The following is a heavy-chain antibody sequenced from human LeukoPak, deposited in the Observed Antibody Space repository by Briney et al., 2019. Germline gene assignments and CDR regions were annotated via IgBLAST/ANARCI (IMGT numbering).Heavy chain of an antibody. CDR1: GYTFTSYG. V-gene: IGHV1-69*13. D-gene: IGHD5-12*01. CDR3: ARVEWLRSNEIDY. CDR2: IIPIFGTA. Sequence: GASVKVSCKASGYTFTSYGISWVRQAPGQGLEWMGGIIPIFGTANYAQKFQGRVTITADESTSTAYMELSRLRSDDTAVYYCARVEWLRSNEIDYWGQGTLVTVSS. J-gene: IGHJ4*02.